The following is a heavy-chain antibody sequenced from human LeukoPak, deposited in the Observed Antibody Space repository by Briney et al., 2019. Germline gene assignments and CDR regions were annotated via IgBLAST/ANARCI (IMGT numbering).Heavy chain of an antibody. J-gene: IGHJ4*02. V-gene: IGHV1-2*06. CDR1: GYTFTGYY. CDR3: ARAVVVVAAHFDY. CDR2: INPNSGGT. Sequence: ASVKVSCKASGYTFTGYYMHWVRQAPGQGLEWMGRINPNSGGTNYAQKFQGRVTMTRDTSISTAYMELSRLRSDDTAVYYCARAVVVVAAHFDYWRQGTLATVSS. D-gene: IGHD2-15*01.